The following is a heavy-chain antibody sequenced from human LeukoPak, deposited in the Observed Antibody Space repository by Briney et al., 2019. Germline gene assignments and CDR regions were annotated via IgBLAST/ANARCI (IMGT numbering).Heavy chain of an antibody. CDR3: ARDGTSNRYNWFDP. V-gene: IGHV3-21*01. CDR1: GFTFSSYS. D-gene: IGHD2-2*01. J-gene: IGHJ5*02. Sequence: GGSLRLSCAASGFTFSSYSMNWVRQAPGKGLEWVSSISSSSSYIYYADSVKGRFTISRDNAKNSLYLQMNSLRAEDTAVYYCARDGTSNRYNWFDPWGQGTLVTVSS. CDR2: ISSSSSYI.